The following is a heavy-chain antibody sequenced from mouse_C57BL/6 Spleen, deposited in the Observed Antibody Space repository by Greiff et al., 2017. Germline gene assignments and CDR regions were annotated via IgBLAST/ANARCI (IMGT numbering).Heavy chain of an antibody. D-gene: IGHD2-1*01. CDR3: ARDLIYYGNYWYFDV. CDR2: INYDGSST. J-gene: IGHJ1*03. CDR1: GFTFSDYY. V-gene: IGHV5-16*01. Sequence: EVKLMESEGGLVQPGSSMKLSCTASGFTFSDYYMAWVRQVPEKGLEWVANINYDGSSTYYLDSLKSRFIISRDNAKNILYLQMSSLKSEDTATXYCARDLIYYGNYWYFDVWGTGTTVTVSS.